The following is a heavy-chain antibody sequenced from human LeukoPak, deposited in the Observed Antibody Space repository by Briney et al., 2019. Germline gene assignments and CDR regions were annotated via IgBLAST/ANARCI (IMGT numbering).Heavy chain of an antibody. CDR2: IYYSGST. CDR1: GGSISSYY. V-gene: IGHV4-59*01. Sequence: AETLSLTCTVSGGSISSYYWSWIRQPPGKGLEWIGYIYYSGSTNYNPSLKSRVTISVDTSKNQFSLKLSSVTAADTAVYYCARSPPYSSGWRGGNWYFDLWGRGPLLTVSS. D-gene: IGHD6-19*01. J-gene: IGHJ2*01. CDR3: ARSPPYSSGWRGGNWYFDL.